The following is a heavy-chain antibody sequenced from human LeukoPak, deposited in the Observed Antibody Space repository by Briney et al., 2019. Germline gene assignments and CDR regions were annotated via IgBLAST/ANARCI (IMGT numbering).Heavy chain of an antibody. J-gene: IGHJ6*02. Sequence: SETLSLTCTVSSGSVNSYYWSWIRQPPGKGLEWIGYIYYSGSTNYNPSLKSRVTISVDTSKNQFSLKLSSVTAADTAVYYCARVPAAPRLYMDVWGQGTTVIVSS. CDR1: SGSVNSYY. V-gene: IGHV4-59*02. CDR2: IYYSGST. D-gene: IGHD2-2*01. CDR3: ARVPAAPRLYMDV.